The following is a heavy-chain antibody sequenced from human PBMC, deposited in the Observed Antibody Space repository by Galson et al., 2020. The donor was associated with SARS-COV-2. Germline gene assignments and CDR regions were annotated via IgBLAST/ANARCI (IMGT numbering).Heavy chain of an antibody. CDR1: GFTFKDYW. CDR3: TREGWQGGY. V-gene: IGHV3-7*01. CDR2: IRGDGSET. Sequence: GSLRLSCVVSGFTFKDYWMHWIRQAPGKGLEWVANIRGDGSETNYVDSVQGRFSISRDNAVDTLYLEMNSLRVEDTAVYYCTREGWQGGYWGQGTRVTVSS. J-gene: IGHJ4*02. D-gene: IGHD2-15*01.